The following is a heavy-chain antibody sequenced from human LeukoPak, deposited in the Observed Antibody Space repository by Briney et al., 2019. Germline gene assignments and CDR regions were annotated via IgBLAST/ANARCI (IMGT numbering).Heavy chain of an antibody. V-gene: IGHV1-2*02. CDR1: GYTFTGYY. CDR3: ARDTISWFDP. CDR2: INPNSGGT. J-gene: IGHJ5*02. D-gene: IGHD3-3*01. Sequence: ASVKVPCKASGYTFTGYYMHWERQAPGQGLEWMGWINPNSGGTNYAQKFQGRVTMTRDTSISTAYMELSRLRSDDMAVYYCARDTISWFDPWGQGTLVTVSS.